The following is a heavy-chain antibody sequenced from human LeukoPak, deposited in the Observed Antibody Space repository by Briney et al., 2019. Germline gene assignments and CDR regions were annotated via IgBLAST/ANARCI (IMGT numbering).Heavy chain of an antibody. CDR2: INHSGST. J-gene: IGHJ6*03. D-gene: IGHD3-22*01. Sequence: SETLSLTCAVYGGSFSGYYWSWIPQPPGKGLEWIGEINHSGSTNYNPSLKSRVTISVDTSKNQFSLKLSSVTAADTAVYYCARVYTYYYDSSGYSYYYYYYMDVWGKGTTVTVSS. V-gene: IGHV4-34*01. CDR1: GGSFSGYY. CDR3: ARVYTYYYDSSGYSYYYYYYMDV.